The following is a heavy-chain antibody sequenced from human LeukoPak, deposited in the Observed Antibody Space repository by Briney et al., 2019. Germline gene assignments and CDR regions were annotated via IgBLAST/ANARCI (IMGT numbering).Heavy chain of an antibody. CDR3: AKEMSDYGDTAYFDY. D-gene: IGHD4-17*01. V-gene: IGHV3-23*01. CDR1: GFTFSSYA. J-gene: IGHJ4*02. CDR2: ISGSGGST. Sequence: PGGSLRLSCAASGFTFSSYAMSWVRQAPGKGLEWVSAISGSGGSTYSADSVKGRFTISRDNSKNTLYLQMNSLRAEDTAVYYCAKEMSDYGDTAYFDYWGQGTLVTVSS.